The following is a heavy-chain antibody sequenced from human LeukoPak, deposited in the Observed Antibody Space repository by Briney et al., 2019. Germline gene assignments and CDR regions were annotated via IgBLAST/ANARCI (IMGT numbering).Heavy chain of an antibody. CDR2: IYTSGST. CDR1: GGSISSYY. CDR3: ARVAYYYDSSGYYREALDY. J-gene: IGHJ4*02. Sequence: SETLSLTCTVSGGSISSYYWSWIRQPAGKGLEWIGRIYTSGSTNYNPSLKSRVTMSVDTSKNQFSLKLSSVTAADTAVYYCARVAYYYDSSGYYREALDYWGQGTLVTVSS. D-gene: IGHD3-22*01. V-gene: IGHV4-4*07.